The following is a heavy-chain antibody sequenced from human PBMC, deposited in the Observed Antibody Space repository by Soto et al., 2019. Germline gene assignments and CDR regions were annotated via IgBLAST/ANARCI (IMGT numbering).Heavy chain of an antibody. Sequence: GASVKVSCKASGYTFTSYAMRWVRQAPGQRLEWMGWINAGNGNTKYSQKFQGRVTITRDTSASTAYMELSSLRSEDTAVYYCALEYYDFWSGYSEFDYWGQGTLVTVSS. CDR1: GYTFTSYA. CDR2: INAGNGNT. V-gene: IGHV1-3*01. D-gene: IGHD3-3*01. J-gene: IGHJ4*02. CDR3: ALEYYDFWSGYSEFDY.